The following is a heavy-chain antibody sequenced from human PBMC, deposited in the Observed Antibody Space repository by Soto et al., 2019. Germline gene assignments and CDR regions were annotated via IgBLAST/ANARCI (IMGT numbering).Heavy chain of an antibody. J-gene: IGHJ4*02. Sequence: GSLRLSCAASGFPFITFAMSWVRQSPGKGLEWVSAISGTGSRTWYADSVRGRFTVSRDNSKNTLYLQMKSLRDEDTAVYYFVKFGASGSYFQFDYWGPGTLVTVSS. CDR2: ISGTGSRT. CDR1: GFPFITFA. CDR3: VKFGASGSYFQFDY. V-gene: IGHV3-23*01. D-gene: IGHD3-10*01.